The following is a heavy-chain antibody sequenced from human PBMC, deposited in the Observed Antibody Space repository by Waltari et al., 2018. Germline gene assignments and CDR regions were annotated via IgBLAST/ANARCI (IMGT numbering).Heavy chain of an antibody. CDR2: IYHSGST. CDR1: GYSISSGYY. D-gene: IGHD3-10*01. J-gene: IGHJ4*02. CDR3: ASGGVGGEESMFDY. V-gene: IGHV4-38-2*02. Sequence: QVQLQESGPGLVKPSETLSLPCTVSGYSISSGYYWGWIRQPPGKGLEWIGSIYHSGSTYYNPSLKSRVTISVDTSKNQFSLKLSSVTAADTAVYYCASGGVGGEESMFDYWGQGTLVTVSS.